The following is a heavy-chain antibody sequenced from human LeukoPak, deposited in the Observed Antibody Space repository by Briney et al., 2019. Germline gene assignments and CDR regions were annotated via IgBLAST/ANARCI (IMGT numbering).Heavy chain of an antibody. V-gene: IGHV3-23*01. J-gene: IGHJ4*02. CDR1: GFTFSSYA. D-gene: IGHD5-12*01. Sequence: GGSLRLSCAASGFTFSSYAMSWVRQAPGKGLEWVSSISGGTGSTDYAVSVKGRFTISRDNSRNTLSLQMNSLRAEDTAVYYCAKYYVATSFFDYWGQGTLVTVSS. CDR2: ISGGTGST. CDR3: AKYYVATSFFDY.